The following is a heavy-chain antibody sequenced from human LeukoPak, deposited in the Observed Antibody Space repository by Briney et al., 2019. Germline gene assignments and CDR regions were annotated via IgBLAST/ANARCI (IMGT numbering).Heavy chain of an antibody. J-gene: IGHJ3*02. V-gene: IGHV3-23*01. D-gene: IGHD3-22*01. CDR1: GSTFSSYG. Sequence: GGSLRLSCAASGSTFSSYGMSWVRQAPGKGLEWVSTISGSGGSTYYADSVKGRFTISRDNSKNTLYLQMNSLRAEDTAVYYCAKGSGLYDSSGYYYLDAFDIWGQGTMVTVSS. CDR2: ISGSGGST. CDR3: AKGSGLYDSSGYYYLDAFDI.